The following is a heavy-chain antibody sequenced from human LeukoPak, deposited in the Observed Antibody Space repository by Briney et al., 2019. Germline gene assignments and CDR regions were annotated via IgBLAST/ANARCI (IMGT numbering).Heavy chain of an antibody. V-gene: IGHV3-9*01. CDR3: ARVGHYYGSGSYFLFGY. J-gene: IGHJ4*02. CDR2: ISWNSGSI. D-gene: IGHD3-10*01. CDR1: GFTFDDYA. Sequence: GGSLRLSCAASGFTFDDYAMHRVRQAPGKGLEWVSGISWNSGSIGYADSVKGRFTISRDNAKNSLYLQMNSLRAEDTAVYYCARVGHYYGSGSYFLFGYWGQGTLVTVSS.